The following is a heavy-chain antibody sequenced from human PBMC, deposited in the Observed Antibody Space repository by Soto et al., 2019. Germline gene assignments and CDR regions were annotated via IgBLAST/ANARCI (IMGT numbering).Heavy chain of an antibody. V-gene: IGHV1-69*13. CDR1: GGTFSSYA. D-gene: IGHD5-18*01. CDR2: IIPIFGTA. J-gene: IGHJ4*02. CDR3: AVRGVRGYSYGPQHNFDY. Sequence: SVKVSCKASGGTFSSYAISWVRQAPGQGLEWMGGIIPIFGTAHYAQKFQGRVTITADESTSTAYMELSSLRSEDTAVYYRAVRGVRGYSYGPQHNFDYRGQGTLVTVSS.